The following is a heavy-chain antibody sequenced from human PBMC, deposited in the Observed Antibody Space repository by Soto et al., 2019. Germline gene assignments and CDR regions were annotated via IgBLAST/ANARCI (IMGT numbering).Heavy chain of an antibody. D-gene: IGHD2-21*02. CDR2: ISYDGSNK. Sequence: GGSLRLSCAASGFTFSSYGMHWVRQAPGKGLEWVAVISYDGSNKYYADSVKGRFTISRDNSKNTLYLQMNSLRAEDTAVYYCAKGDPPLDYWVQGTLVTVSA. CDR3: AKGDPPLDY. CDR1: GFTFSSYG. V-gene: IGHV3-30*18. J-gene: IGHJ4*02.